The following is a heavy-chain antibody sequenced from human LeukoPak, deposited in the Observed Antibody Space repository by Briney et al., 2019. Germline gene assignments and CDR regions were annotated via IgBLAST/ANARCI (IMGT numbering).Heavy chain of an antibody. CDR3: ARHLPGYSGYDEAFDI. CDR1: GGSISSGGYY. Sequence: SQTLSLTCTVSGGSISSGGYYWSWIRQHPGKGLEWIGYIYYSGSTYYNPSLKSRVTISVDTSKNQFSLKLSSVTAADTAVYYRARHLPGYSGYDEAFDIWGQGTMVTVSS. V-gene: IGHV4-31*03. CDR2: IYYSGST. D-gene: IGHD5-12*01. J-gene: IGHJ3*02.